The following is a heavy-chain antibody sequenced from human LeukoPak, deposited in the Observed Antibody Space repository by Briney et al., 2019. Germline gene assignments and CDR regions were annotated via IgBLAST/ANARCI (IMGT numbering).Heavy chain of an antibody. D-gene: IGHD3-3*01. CDR3: ATRRLPDFWSGREAFDI. Sequence: VKVSCKASGYTFTSYDINWVRQAPGQGLEWMGGIIPIFGTANYAQMFQGRVTITTDESTYIAYMELSSLRSEDTAVYYCATRRLPDFWSGREAFDIWGQGTMVTVSS. J-gene: IGHJ3*02. CDR1: GYTFTSYD. CDR2: IIPIFGTA. V-gene: IGHV1-69*13.